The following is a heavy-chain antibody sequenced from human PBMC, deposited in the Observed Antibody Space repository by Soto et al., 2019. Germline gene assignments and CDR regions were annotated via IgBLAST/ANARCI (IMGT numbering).Heavy chain of an antibody. CDR3: AKGVSGYCISLLCSRAVDV. CDR1: GFTFSSYA. V-gene: IGHV3-23*01. J-gene: IGHJ6*02. Sequence: EVQLLESGGGLVQPGGSLRLSCAASGFTFSSYAMSWVRQAPGKGLEWVSAISGSGGSTYYADSVKGRFTASRDNTKNPLYLHINSLSAEDTAVYYCAKGVSGYCISLLCSRAVDVLGQGTTVTVSS. CDR2: ISGSGGST. D-gene: IGHD2-2*03.